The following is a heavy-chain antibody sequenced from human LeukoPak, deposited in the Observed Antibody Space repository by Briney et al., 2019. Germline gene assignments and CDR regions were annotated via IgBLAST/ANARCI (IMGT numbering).Heavy chain of an antibody. CDR1: GFNFGTHA. CDR3: AKAGGIDDAFDI. V-gene: IGHV3-30*02. CDR2: IRYDGSNK. J-gene: IGHJ3*02. D-gene: IGHD6-13*01. Sequence: PGGSLRLSCSASGFNFGTHAMHWVRQAPGKGLEWVAFIRYDGSNKYYADSVKGRFTISRDNSKNTLYLQMNSLRAEDTAVYYCAKAGGIDDAFDIWGQGTMVTVSS.